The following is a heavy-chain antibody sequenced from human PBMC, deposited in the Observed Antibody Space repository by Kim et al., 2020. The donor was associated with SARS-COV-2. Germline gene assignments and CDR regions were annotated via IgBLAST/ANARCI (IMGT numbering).Heavy chain of an antibody. V-gene: IGHV4-34*01. J-gene: IGHJ4*02. D-gene: IGHD3-10*01. Sequence: SETLSLTCAVYGGSFSGYYWSWIRQPPGKGLEWIGEINHSGSTNYNPSLKSRVTISVDTSKNQFSLKLSSVTAADTAVYYCARGKGEWFGELLTYFDYWGQGTLVTVSS. CDR2: INHSGST. CDR3: ARGKGEWFGELLTYFDY. CDR1: GGSFSGYY.